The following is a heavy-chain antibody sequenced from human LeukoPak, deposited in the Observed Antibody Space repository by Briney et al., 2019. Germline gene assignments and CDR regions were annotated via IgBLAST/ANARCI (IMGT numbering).Heavy chain of an antibody. V-gene: IGHV4-59*08. CDR1: GGPISSYY. CDR2: IYYSGST. Sequence: SETLSLTCTVSGGPISSYYWSWIRQPPGKGLEWIGYIYYSGSTNYNPSLKSRVTISVDTSKNQFSLKLSSVTAADTAVYYCARLGTPSGSYYYYGMDVWGQGTTVTVSS. CDR3: ARLGTPSGSYYYYGMDV. J-gene: IGHJ6*02. D-gene: IGHD1-26*01.